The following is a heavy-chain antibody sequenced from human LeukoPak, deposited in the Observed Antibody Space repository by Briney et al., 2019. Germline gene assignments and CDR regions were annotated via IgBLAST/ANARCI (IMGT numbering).Heavy chain of an antibody. Sequence: GGSLRLSCSASGFTFSNHGMHWVRQAPGKGLEWVTFIHYDGIDSYYVDSVKARFTISRDNSKNTLYLEMNSLSPDDTAVYYCARGVEPLAANTLAYWGQGTLVTVSS. J-gene: IGHJ4*02. CDR2: IHYDGIDS. V-gene: IGHV3-30*02. CDR1: GFTFSNHG. D-gene: IGHD1-14*01. CDR3: ARGVEPLAANTLAY.